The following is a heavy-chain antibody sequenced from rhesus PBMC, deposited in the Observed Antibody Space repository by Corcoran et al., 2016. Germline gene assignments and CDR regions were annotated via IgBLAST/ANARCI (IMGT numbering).Heavy chain of an antibody. Sequence: QVQLQESGPGLVKPSETLSLTCAASGGSVSSGHWWNWIRQPPGKGLEWIRYISGSSAATYYNPSLKSRVTFSRDTSKNHFSLRLNSVTAADTAVYYCARGSTVDYWGPGVLVTVSS. J-gene: IGHJ4*01. CDR2: ISGSSAAT. CDR1: GGSVSSGHW. CDR3: ARGSTVDY. V-gene: IGHV4-65*01.